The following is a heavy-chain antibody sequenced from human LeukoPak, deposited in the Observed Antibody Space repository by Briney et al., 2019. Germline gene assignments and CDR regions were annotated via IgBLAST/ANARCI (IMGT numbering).Heavy chain of an antibody. J-gene: IGHJ4*02. Sequence: TGGSLRLSCAASGFTFDDYAMHWVRQAPGKGLEWVSFISWDGGSTYYADSVKGRFTISRDNSKNFLYLQMNSLRAEDTALYYCAKDMAAYYYASGNIDYWGQGTLVTVSS. CDR1: GFTFDDYA. CDR2: ISWDGGST. V-gene: IGHV3-43D*03. D-gene: IGHD3-10*01. CDR3: AKDMAAYYYASGNIDY.